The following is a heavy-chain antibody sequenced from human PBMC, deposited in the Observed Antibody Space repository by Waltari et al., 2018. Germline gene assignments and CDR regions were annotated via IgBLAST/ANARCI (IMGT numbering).Heavy chain of an antibody. CDR3: ARLKWLVSAFDI. D-gene: IGHD6-19*01. J-gene: IGHJ3*02. V-gene: IGHV1-69*05. CDR2: IIPIFGTS. CDR1: GGTFSSYA. Sequence: QVQLAQSGAEVKKPGSSVKVSCKASGGTFSSYAIRWVRQAPGQGLEWRGGIIPIFGTSNYEQKFQGRVQITTDESTSTAYMELSSLRSEDTAVYYCARLKWLVSAFDIWGQGTMVTVSS.